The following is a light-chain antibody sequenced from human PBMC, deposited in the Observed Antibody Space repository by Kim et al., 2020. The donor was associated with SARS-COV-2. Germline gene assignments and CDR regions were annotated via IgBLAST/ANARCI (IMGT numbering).Light chain of an antibody. Sequence: DIQMTQSPSSLSVSVGDRVTITCRASKGITNSLAWYQQKPGKVPQLLIYAASALQSGVPSRFSGSGSGTDFTLTISSLQPEDVATYYCQEYKGAPWAVGQGTKVDSK. CDR3: QEYKGAPWA. V-gene: IGKV1-27*01. J-gene: IGKJ1*01. CDR2: AAS. CDR1: KGITNS.